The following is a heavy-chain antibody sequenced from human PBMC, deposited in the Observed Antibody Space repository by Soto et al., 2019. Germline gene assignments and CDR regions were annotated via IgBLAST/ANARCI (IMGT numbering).Heavy chain of an antibody. Sequence: EVQLVESGGGLVKPGGSLRLSCAAYGFTFSSYSMNWVRQAPGKGLEWVSSISSSSSYIYYADSVKGRFTISKDNSKNSLYLQMNSLRAEDTAVYYCARAPVDIVATVDYWGQGTLVTVSS. V-gene: IGHV3-21*01. CDR2: ISSSSSYI. CDR1: GFTFSSYS. D-gene: IGHD5-12*01. J-gene: IGHJ4*02. CDR3: ARAPVDIVATVDY.